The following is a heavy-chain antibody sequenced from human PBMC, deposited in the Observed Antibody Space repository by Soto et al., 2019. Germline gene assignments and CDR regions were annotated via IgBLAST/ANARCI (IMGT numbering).Heavy chain of an antibody. CDR2: ISSSSSYT. CDR3: ARRLTYYYDSSGPNAFDI. Sequence: QVQLVESGGGLVKPGGSLRLSCAASGFTFSDYYMSWIRQAPGKGLEWVSYISSSSSYTNYADSVKGRFTISRDNAKNSLYLQMNSLRAEDTAVYYCARRLTYYYDSSGPNAFDIWGQGTMVTVSS. J-gene: IGHJ3*02. V-gene: IGHV3-11*06. D-gene: IGHD3-22*01. CDR1: GFTFSDYY.